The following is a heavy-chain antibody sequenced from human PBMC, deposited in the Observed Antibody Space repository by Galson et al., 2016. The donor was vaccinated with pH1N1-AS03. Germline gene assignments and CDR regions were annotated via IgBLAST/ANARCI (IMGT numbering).Heavy chain of an antibody. D-gene: IGHD3-10*01. CDR2: ASHSGST. CDR1: GASVNSASHY. J-gene: IGHJ4*02. V-gene: IGHV4-61*01. CDR3: ARDRDPRVREFDF. Sequence: SETLSLTCTVSGASVNSASHYWNRIRQPPGKGLEWIGYASHSGSTKYNHSLNSRVAISLDTSKNQFSLELRSVTAADTAIYYCARDRDPRVREFDFWGQGILVTVSS.